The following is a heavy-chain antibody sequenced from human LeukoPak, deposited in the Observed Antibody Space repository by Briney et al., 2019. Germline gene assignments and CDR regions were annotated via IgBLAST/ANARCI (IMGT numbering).Heavy chain of an antibody. CDR3: SEGYFEPFDH. CDR1: GASVSISH. J-gene: IGHJ4*02. Sequence: SDTLSLTCVVSGASVSISHWNWIRQFPAKELEWIGCWSYTGKTDYNPSLTRQVPISVDTSKSQVSLKLRSVTAVATAVYYCSEGYFEPFDHWGQGTLVTVSS. CDR2: WSYTGKT. D-gene: IGHD2/OR15-2a*01. V-gene: IGHV4-59*02.